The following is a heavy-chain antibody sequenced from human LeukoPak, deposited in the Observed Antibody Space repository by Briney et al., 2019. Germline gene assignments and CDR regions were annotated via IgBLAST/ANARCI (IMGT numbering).Heavy chain of an antibody. J-gene: IGHJ4*02. D-gene: IGHD3-10*01. CDR1: GFTFSSYA. CDR3: AKGLLWFGELDY. Sequence: GGSLRLSCAASGFTFSSYAMSWVRQAPGKGLEWVSGISGSGDSTYYADSGRGRFTISRDNSKNTLYLQMNSPRAEDTAVYYCAKGLLWFGELDYWGQGTLVTVSS. V-gene: IGHV3-23*01. CDR2: ISGSGDST.